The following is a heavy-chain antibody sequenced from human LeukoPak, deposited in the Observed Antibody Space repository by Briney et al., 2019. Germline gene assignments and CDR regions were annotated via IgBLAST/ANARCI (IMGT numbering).Heavy chain of an antibody. Sequence: PGGSLRLSCAASGFTFSTYAMSWVRQAPEKGLEWVSSISGNGGGTYYVDSVKGRFTISRDNSKNTLFLQMNSLRAEDTAVYYCVRTSGYTRDSLWYWGQGTLVTVSS. V-gene: IGHV3-23*01. CDR3: VRTSGYTRDSLWY. CDR2: ISGNGGGT. D-gene: IGHD6-13*01. J-gene: IGHJ4*02. CDR1: GFTFSTYA.